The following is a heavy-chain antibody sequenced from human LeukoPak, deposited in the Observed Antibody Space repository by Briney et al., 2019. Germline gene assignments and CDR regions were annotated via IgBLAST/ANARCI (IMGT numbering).Heavy chain of an antibody. Sequence: SETLSLTCTVSGDSMSNYYWSWIRQPPGKGLEWIGYIYYSGITNYSPSLNSRVTISVDTSRNHSSLKLTSVTGADTALYHCARGMVNTYYYYYYTDVWGKGTSVTVSS. J-gene: IGHJ6*03. CDR2: IYYSGIT. D-gene: IGHD2-8*01. CDR3: ARGMVNTYYYYYYTDV. CDR1: GDSMSNYY. V-gene: IGHV4-59*01.